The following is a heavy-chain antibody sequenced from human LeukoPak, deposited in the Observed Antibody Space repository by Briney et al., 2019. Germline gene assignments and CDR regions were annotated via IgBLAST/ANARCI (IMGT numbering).Heavy chain of an antibody. Sequence: GESLKISCKGSGFTFSSSLIAWVRQMPGKGLGGMGIIYPAESDTIYSPSFQGQVTISADRPLSTAYLQWSSLKASDTAMYCCARGECSGVTCYSGNWFDPWGQGTLVTVSS. V-gene: IGHV5-51*04. CDR1: GFTFSSSL. J-gene: IGHJ5*02. CDR3: ARGECSGVTCYSGNWFDP. D-gene: IGHD2-15*01. CDR2: IYPAESDT.